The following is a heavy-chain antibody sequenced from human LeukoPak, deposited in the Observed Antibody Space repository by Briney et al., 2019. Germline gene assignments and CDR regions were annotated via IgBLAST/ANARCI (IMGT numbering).Heavy chain of an antibody. D-gene: IGHD5-12*01. J-gene: IGHJ4*02. CDR2: IPGSGDST. CDR3: AKRATMSGATYYFDY. Sequence: GSLRLSCAASGFIFYSYAMHWVRQAPGRGLEWVSAIPGSGDSTYYADSVKGRFAISRDNSNNMLYLQMNSLRAKDTAVYYCAKRATMSGATYYFDYWGQGTLVTVSS. V-gene: IGHV3-23*01. CDR1: GFIFYSYA.